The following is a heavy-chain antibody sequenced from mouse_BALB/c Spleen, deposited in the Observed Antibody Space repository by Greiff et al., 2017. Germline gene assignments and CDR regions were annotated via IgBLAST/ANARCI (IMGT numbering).Heavy chain of an antibody. D-gene: IGHD2-13*01. CDR2: IWSGGST. CDR3: AGLYGDYVENYAMDY. CDR1: GFSLTSYG. J-gene: IGHJ4*01. V-gene: IGHV2-2*02. Sequence: VQLQESGPGLVQPSQSLSITCTVSGFSLTSYGVHWVRQSPGKGLEWLGVIWSGGSTDYNAAFISRLSISKDNSKSHVFFKMNSLQANDTAIYYCAGLYGDYVENYAMDYWGQGTSVTVSS.